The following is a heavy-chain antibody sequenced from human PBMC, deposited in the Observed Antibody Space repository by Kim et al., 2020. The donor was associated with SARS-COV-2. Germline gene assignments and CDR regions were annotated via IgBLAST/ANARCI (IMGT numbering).Heavy chain of an antibody. V-gene: IGHV4-31*03. CDR2: IYYSVST. D-gene: IGHD4-4*01. Sequence: SETLSLTCTVSGGSISSGGYYWSWIRQHPGKGLEWIGYIYYSVSTYYNPFLMSRVTISVDTSKNQFSLKPSSVTASDTAVCYCGTGGTSNYGHSEVALWG. CDR1: GGSISSGGYY. CDR3: GTGGTSNYGHSEVAL. J-gene: IGHJ2*01.